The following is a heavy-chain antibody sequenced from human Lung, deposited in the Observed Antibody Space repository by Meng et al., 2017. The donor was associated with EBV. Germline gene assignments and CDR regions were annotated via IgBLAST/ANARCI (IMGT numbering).Heavy chain of an antibody. CDR2: ISHSGST. Sequence: QVQLQESGPGLVKPSGTLSLTCVVSGDSISSSYWWNWVRQPPGKGLEWIGEISHSGSTNYNPSLKSRVTISVDKSKNQFSLRLSSVTAADTALYYCAREPRWGKLLYYFDSWGQGTLVTVSS. CDR3: AREPRWGKLLYYFDS. D-gene: IGHD3-16*01. V-gene: IGHV4-4*02. CDR1: GDSISSSYW. J-gene: IGHJ4*02.